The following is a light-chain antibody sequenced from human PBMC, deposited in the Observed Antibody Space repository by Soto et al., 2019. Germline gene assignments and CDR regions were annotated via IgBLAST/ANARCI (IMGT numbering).Light chain of an antibody. CDR1: QDIKND. CDR3: RQDYNYPPT. Sequence: ATQMTQSPSSLSASVGDRVTITCRASQDIKNDLGWYQQKPGKAPRLLIHATSNLQSGVPSRFSGSGSGTDFTLTISSLQPEDFATYYCRQDYNYPPTFGQGTKLEIQ. V-gene: IGKV1-6*01. J-gene: IGKJ2*01. CDR2: ATS.